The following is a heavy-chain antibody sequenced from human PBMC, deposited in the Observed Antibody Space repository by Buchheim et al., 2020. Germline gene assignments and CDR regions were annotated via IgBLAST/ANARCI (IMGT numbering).Heavy chain of an antibody. V-gene: IGHV4-59*01. CDR2: IYYSGST. Sequence: QVQLQESGLGLVKPSETLSLTCTVSGGSISSYYWSWIRQPPGKGLEWIGYIYYSGSTNYNPSLKSRVTISVDTSKNQFSLKLSSVTAADTAVYYCARDNLYSSSSSGWFDPWGQGTL. CDR1: GGSISSYY. J-gene: IGHJ5*02. CDR3: ARDNLYSSSSSGWFDP. D-gene: IGHD6-6*01.